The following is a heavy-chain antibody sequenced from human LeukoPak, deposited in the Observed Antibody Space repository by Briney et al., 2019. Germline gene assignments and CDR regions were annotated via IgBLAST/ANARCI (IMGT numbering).Heavy chain of an antibody. J-gene: IGHJ4*02. Sequence: GGSLRLSCAASGFTFSSYEMNWVRQAPGKGLEWVSYISSGGSTIYYADSVKGRFTISRDNSKNTLYLQMNSLRAEDTAVYYCAKDSDYDILTGYSTFDYWGQGTLVTVSS. CDR2: ISSGGSTI. V-gene: IGHV3-48*03. CDR1: GFTFSSYE. CDR3: AKDSDYDILTGYSTFDY. D-gene: IGHD3-9*01.